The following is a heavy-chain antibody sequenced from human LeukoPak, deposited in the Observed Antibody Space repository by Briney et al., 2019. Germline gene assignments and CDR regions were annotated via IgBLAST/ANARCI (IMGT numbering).Heavy chain of an antibody. CDR1: GFTFSSYG. D-gene: IGHD6-13*01. CDR2: IRYDGSNK. Sequence: QPGGSLRLSCAASGFTFSSYGMHWVRQAPGKGLEWVAFIRYDGSNKYYADSVKGGFTISRDNSKNTLYLQMNSLKAEDTAVYYCANPPGIAAAGTGNWFDPWGQGTLVTVSS. J-gene: IGHJ5*02. V-gene: IGHV3-30*02. CDR3: ANPPGIAAAGTGNWFDP.